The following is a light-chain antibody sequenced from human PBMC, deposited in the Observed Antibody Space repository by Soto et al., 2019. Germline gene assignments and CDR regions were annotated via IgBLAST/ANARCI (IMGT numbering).Light chain of an antibody. J-gene: IGKJ2*01. Sequence: DVVMTQSPLSLPVTLGQPASISCRSSQSLVYSDGNTFFNWFHQRPGQSPRRLIYTVSNRDSGVPDRFIGSRSATDFKLTISRVEAEDVVVYYSMPVSHWPAIFSFGQGTKLEIK. CDR3: MPVSHWPAIFS. V-gene: IGKV2-30*01. CDR1: QSLVYSDGNTF. CDR2: TVS.